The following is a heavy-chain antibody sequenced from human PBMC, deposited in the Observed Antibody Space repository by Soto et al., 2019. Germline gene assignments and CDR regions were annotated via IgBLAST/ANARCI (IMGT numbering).Heavy chain of an antibody. CDR3: VRGGYVHAFDY. CDR1: GGSISYYY. J-gene: IGHJ4*02. D-gene: IGHD5-12*01. V-gene: IGHV4-59*01. CDR2: IYYSGNT. Sequence: SETLSLTCTVSGGSISYYYWGWIRQPPGKGLECIGSIYYSGNTHYNPSLKSRVTIFVDTSMDQFSLNLDSVTAVDSAVYYCVRGGYVHAFDYWGQGALVTVSS.